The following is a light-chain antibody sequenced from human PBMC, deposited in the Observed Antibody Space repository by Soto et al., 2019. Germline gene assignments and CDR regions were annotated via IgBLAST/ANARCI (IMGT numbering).Light chain of an antibody. CDR1: SSDVGGYNY. CDR3: SSYTSSSTVV. J-gene: IGLJ2*01. V-gene: IGLV2-14*01. Sequence: QSVLTQPASVSGSPGQSITISCTGTSSDVGGYNYVSWYQQYPGKAPKLMVYDVSSRPSGVSNRFSGSRSGSTASLTISGLQAEDEADYYCSSYTSSSTVVFCGGTKLTVL. CDR2: DVS.